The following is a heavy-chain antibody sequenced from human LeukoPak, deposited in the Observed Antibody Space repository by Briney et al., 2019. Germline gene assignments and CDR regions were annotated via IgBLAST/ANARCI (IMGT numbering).Heavy chain of an antibody. D-gene: IGHD4-17*01. J-gene: IGHJ3*02. CDR2: INPSGGST. CDR1: GYTFTSYY. CDR3: ARDPRTTVTKGDAFDI. Sequence: ASVKVSCKASGYTFTSYYMHWVRQAPGQGREGMGVINPSGGSTSYAQKFQGRVTMTRDTSTSTVYMELSSLRSEDTAVYYCARDPRTTVTKGDAFDIWGQGTMVTVSS. V-gene: IGHV1-46*01.